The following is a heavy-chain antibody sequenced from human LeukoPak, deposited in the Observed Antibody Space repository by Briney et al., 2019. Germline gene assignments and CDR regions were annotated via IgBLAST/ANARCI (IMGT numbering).Heavy chain of an antibody. CDR3: ARDLLGSRGWCPIDY. D-gene: IGHD6-19*01. Sequence: GGSLRLSCAASGFTFSSYSMNWVRQAPGKGLEWVSYISSSSTIIYNADSVKGRFTISRDNAKSSLYLQMNSLGAEDTAVYYCARDLLGSRGWCPIDYWGQGTLVTVSS. V-gene: IGHV3-48*04. CDR1: GFTFSSYS. J-gene: IGHJ4*02. CDR2: ISSSSTII.